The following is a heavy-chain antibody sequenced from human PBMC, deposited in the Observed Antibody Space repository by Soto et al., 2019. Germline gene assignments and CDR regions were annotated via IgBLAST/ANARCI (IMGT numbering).Heavy chain of an antibody. J-gene: IGHJ5*01. CDR2: INAGNGNT. Sequence: QVQVVQSGAEVKKPGASVKVFCKASGYTFTSYGMHWVRQAPGQRLEWMGWINAGNGNTKYSQKCQGRVTITRDTSASTAYMELSSLRSEDTAVYYCARSDGPLGDSWGQGTLVTVSS. CDR1: GYTFTSYG. V-gene: IGHV1-3*01. CDR3: ARSDGPLGDS. D-gene: IGHD4-17*01.